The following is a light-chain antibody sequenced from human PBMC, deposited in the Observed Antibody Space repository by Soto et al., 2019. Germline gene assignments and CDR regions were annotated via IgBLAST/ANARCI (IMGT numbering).Light chain of an antibody. CDR1: SSDVGGYKY. CDR3: SSYAGINNLGV. Sequence: QSALTQPPSACGCPGQSVTISFTGTSSDVGGYKYVSWYQQHPGKAPKLMIFEVNKRPSGVPDRFSGSKSGNTASLTVSGLQAEDEADYYYSSYAGINNLGVFGTGTKLTVL. CDR2: EVN. J-gene: IGLJ1*01. V-gene: IGLV2-8*01.